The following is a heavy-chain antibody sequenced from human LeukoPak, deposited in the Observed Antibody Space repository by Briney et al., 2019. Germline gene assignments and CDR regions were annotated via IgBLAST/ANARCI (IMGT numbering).Heavy chain of an antibody. D-gene: IGHD3-10*01. J-gene: IGHJ4*02. CDR1: GYTFISYA. V-gene: IGHV1-69*06. CDR2: IIPIFGTA. Sequence: GASVKVSCKASGYTFISYAISWVRQAPGQGLEWMGGIIPIFGTANYAQKFQGRVTITADKSTSTAYMELRSLRSDDTAVYYCARGRGYGSGSYSEKPFDYWGQGTLVTVSS. CDR3: ARGRGYGSGSYSEKPFDY.